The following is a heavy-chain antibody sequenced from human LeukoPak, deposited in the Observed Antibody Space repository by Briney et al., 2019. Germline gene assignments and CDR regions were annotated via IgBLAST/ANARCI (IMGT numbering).Heavy chain of an antibody. V-gene: IGHV3-21*01. CDR2: ISSSSSYI. D-gene: IGHD2-2*01. CDR3: ARDAHIVVVPTYYYGMDV. CDR1: GFTFSSYS. Sequence: PGGSLRLSCAASGFTFSSYSMNWVRQAPGKGLEWVSSISSSSSYIYYADSVKGRFTISRDNAKNSLYLQMNSLRAEDTAVYYCARDAHIVVVPTYYYGMDVWGQGTTVTVS. J-gene: IGHJ6*02.